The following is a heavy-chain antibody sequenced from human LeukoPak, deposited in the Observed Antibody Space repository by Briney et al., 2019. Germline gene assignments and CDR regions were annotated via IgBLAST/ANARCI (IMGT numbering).Heavy chain of an antibody. CDR1: GYTFTSYG. V-gene: IGHV1-18*01. J-gene: IGHJ6*02. CDR2: ISAYNGNT. Sequence: GASVKVSCKASGYTFTSYGISWVRQAPGQGLEWMGWISAYNGNTNYAQKLQGGVTMTTDTSTSTAYMELSSLRSEDTAVYYCATDSGYYDVYGMDVWGQGTTVTVSS. CDR3: ATDSGYYDVYGMDV. D-gene: IGHD3-3*01.